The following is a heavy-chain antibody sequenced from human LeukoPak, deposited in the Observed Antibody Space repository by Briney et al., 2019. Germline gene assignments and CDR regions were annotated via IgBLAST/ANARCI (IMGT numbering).Heavy chain of an antibody. V-gene: IGHV3-7*01. CDR2: IKQDGSEK. D-gene: IGHD6-13*01. CDR1: GFTFSSYW. Sequence: GGSLRLSCAASGFTFSSYWMSWVRQAPGKGLEWVANIKQDGSEKYYVDSVKGRFTISRDNAKNSLYLQMNSLRAEDTAVYYCARPYSSSWRPWYMDVWGRGTTVTVSS. J-gene: IGHJ6*03. CDR3: ARPYSSSWRPWYMDV.